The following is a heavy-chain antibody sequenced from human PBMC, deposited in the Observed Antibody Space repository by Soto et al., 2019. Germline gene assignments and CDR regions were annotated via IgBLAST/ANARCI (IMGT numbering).Heavy chain of an antibody. D-gene: IGHD3-22*01. Sequence: EVQLLESGGGLVQPGGSLRLSCAASGFTFSSYAMSWVRQAPGKGLEWVAAISGSGGSTYYADSVKGRFTISRDNSKNTLYLQMKSLRAEDTAVYYCARLYYYDSSGYPYYFDYWGQGTLVTVSS. CDR1: GFTFSSYA. V-gene: IGHV3-23*01. CDR2: ISGSGGST. J-gene: IGHJ4*02. CDR3: ARLYYYDSSGYPYYFDY.